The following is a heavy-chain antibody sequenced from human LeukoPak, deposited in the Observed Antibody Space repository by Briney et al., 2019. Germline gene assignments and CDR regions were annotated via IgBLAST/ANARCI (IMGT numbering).Heavy chain of an antibody. J-gene: IGHJ5*02. CDR3: AREGFWSGYYTHNWLDP. D-gene: IGHD3-3*01. CDR2: INPNSGGT. Sequence: ASVKVSCKASGYTFTGYYMHWVRQAPGQGLEWMGRINPNSGGTNYAQKFQGRVTMTRDTSISTAYMELSRLRSDDTAVYYCAREGFWSGYYTHNWLDPWGQGTLVTVSS. V-gene: IGHV1-2*06. CDR1: GYTFTGYY.